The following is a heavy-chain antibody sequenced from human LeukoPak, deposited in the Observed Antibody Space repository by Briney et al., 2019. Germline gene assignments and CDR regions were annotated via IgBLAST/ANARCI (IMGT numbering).Heavy chain of an antibody. D-gene: IGHD5-24*01. Sequence: GGSLRLSCAASGFRFSSYGMHWVRQAPGKGLEWVSSISGSGGSTYYADSVKGRFTISRDTSKNTLYLQMNSLGAEDTAVYFCVKSGYNRFDYWGQGTLVTVSS. CDR3: VKSGYNRFDY. CDR1: GFRFSSYG. CDR2: ISGSGGST. J-gene: IGHJ4*02. V-gene: IGHV3-23*01.